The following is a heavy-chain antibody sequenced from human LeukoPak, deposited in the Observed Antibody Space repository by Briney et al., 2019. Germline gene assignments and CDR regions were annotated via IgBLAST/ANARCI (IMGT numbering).Heavy chain of an antibody. D-gene: IGHD3-10*01. CDR2: ISYSGST. Sequence: PSGTLSLTCTVSAGSISSNYWSWMRQPPGKGLEWIGYISYSGSTYYNPSLKSRVTISVDTSKNQFSLKLSSVTAADTAVYYCARVTFITCDVWGKGTTVTVSS. CDR3: ARVTFITCDV. J-gene: IGHJ6*04. CDR1: AGSISSNY. V-gene: IGHV4-59*12.